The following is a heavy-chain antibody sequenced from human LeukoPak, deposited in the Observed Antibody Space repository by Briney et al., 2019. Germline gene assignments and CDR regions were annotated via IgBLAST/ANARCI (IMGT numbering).Heavy chain of an antibody. D-gene: IGHD3-22*01. V-gene: IGHV1-2*02. CDR1: GYTFTYYY. J-gene: IGHJ1*01. CDR3: RRVDYYDSSGYYKNKEYFQH. Sequence: ASVRVSFKSSGYTFTYYYMHWVRQAPGQGLEWMGWINPNSGGTNYAQMFQGRVTMTRDTSISTAYMELSRLRSDDTAVYYCRRVDYYDSSGYYKNKEYFQHWGQGTLVTVSS. CDR2: INPNSGGT.